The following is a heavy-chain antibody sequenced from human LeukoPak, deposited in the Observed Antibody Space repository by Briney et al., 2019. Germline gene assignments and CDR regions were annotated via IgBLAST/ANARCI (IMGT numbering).Heavy chain of an antibody. Sequence: PGGSLRLSCAASGFTFSSYAMHWVRQAPGKGLEWVAVISYDGSNKYYADSVKGRFTISRDNSKNTLYLQMNSLRAEDTAVYYCARVVAGEEGGYYFDYWGQGTLVTVSS. J-gene: IGHJ4*02. CDR1: GFTFSSYA. V-gene: IGHV3-30-3*01. CDR3: ARVVAGEEGGYYFDY. CDR2: ISYDGSNK. D-gene: IGHD6-19*01.